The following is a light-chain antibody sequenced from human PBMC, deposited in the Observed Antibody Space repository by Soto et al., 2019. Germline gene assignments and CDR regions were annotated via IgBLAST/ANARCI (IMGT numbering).Light chain of an antibody. CDR1: QRIANN. CDR2: DAS. Sequence: EVVMTQSPDTLSVSPGERATLSCRASQRIANNLAWYQQKPRQAPRLLIYDASKRATGIPTRFSGSGSGTDFTLTISSLQPEDFAVYYCQQRSNWPDAFGQGTRLEI. J-gene: IGKJ5*01. V-gene: IGKV3-11*01. CDR3: QQRSNWPDA.